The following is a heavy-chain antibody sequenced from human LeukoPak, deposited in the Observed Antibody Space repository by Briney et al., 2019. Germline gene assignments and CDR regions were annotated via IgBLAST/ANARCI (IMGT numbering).Heavy chain of an antibody. Sequence: GRSMRLSCTASGFTLGDYSMTWVRQAPGKRMEWVGFIRSKIYGRTPEYAASVKGRFTISRDDSKGIAYLQMNSLKTEDTAVYYCTRDQTPYYWGQGTLVTVSS. CDR3: TRDQTPYY. V-gene: IGHV3-49*04. CDR1: GFTLGDYS. CDR2: IRSKIYGRTP. J-gene: IGHJ4*02.